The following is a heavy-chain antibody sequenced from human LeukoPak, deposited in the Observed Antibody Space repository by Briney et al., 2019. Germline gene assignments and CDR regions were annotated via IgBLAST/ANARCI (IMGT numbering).Heavy chain of an antibody. CDR3: AKGEYSSGWTRRGPDAFDI. D-gene: IGHD6-19*01. J-gene: IGHJ3*02. V-gene: IGHV3-23*01. CDR2: ISGSGGST. CDR1: GFTFSSYA. Sequence: GGSLRLSCAASGFTFSSYAMSWVRQAPGKGLEWVSAISGSGGSTYYADSVKGRFTISRDNSKNTLYLQMNSLRAEDTAVYYCAKGEYSSGWTRRGPDAFDIWGQGTMVTVSS.